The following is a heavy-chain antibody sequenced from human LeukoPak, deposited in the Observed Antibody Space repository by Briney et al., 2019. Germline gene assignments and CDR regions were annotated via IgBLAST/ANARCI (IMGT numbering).Heavy chain of an antibody. Sequence: SETLSLTCTVSGGSISRYYWSWIRQPPGKGLEWIGYIYYSGTTNYNPSLKSRVTILVDTSKNQFSLKLSSVTAADTAVYYCARRRDGYTLSGAFDIWGQGTMVTVS. D-gene: IGHD5-12*01. CDR2: IYYSGTT. CDR1: GGSISRYY. V-gene: IGHV4-59*01. J-gene: IGHJ3*02. CDR3: ARRRDGYTLSGAFDI.